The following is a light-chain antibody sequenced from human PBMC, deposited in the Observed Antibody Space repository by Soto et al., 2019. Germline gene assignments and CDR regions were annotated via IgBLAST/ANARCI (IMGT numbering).Light chain of an antibody. CDR3: QHYGRTPTWT. CDR2: GTS. J-gene: IGKJ1*01. V-gene: IGKV3-20*01. Sequence: EIVLTQSPGTLSLSPGERATLSCRASQSVSSSYLAWYQQKPGQAPRLLIYGTSSRATGIPDRFSGSGSGTDFTLTISRLEPEDFAVYYCQHYGRTPTWTFGQGTKVDIK. CDR1: QSVSSSY.